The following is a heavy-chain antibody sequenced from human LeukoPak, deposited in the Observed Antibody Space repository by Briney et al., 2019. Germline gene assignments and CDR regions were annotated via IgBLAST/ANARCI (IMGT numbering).Heavy chain of an antibody. CDR3: ARHGRGAPPPPLYYYYGMDV. CDR2: IYPGDSDT. CDR1: GSSFSSYW. D-gene: IGHD3-10*01. J-gene: IGHJ6*02. V-gene: IGHV5-51*01. Sequence: GASLKISCKGSGSSFSSYWIGWVRQMPGKGLEWVGIIYPGDSDTRYSPSFQGQVTISADKSISTAYLQWSSLKASDTAMYYCARHGRGAPPPPLYYYYGMDVWGQGTTVTVSS.